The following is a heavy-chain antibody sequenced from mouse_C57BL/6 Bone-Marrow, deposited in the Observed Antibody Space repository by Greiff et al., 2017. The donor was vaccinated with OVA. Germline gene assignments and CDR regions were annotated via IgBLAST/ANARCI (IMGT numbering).Heavy chain of an antibody. CDR2: ISDGGSYT. J-gene: IGHJ2*01. Sequence: EVQVVESGGDLVKPGGSLKLSCAASGFTFSGYAMSWVRQTPEKRLEWVANISDGGSYTYHTDNVKGRFTISRDNAKNNLYLQMSHLKSEDTAMYYCARGGITGPHYWGQGTTLTVSS. D-gene: IGHD1-1*01. V-gene: IGHV5-4*01. CDR1: GFTFSGYA. CDR3: ARGGITGPHY.